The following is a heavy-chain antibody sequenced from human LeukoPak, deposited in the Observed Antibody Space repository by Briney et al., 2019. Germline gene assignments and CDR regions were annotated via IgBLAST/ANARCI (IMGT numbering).Heavy chain of an antibody. CDR1: GYTFTKYG. D-gene: IGHD6-6*01. CDR2: ISANNGNT. V-gene: IGHV1-18*01. CDR3: ARGSSSTYYYYYYMDV. J-gene: IGHJ6*03. Sequence: ASVKVSCKASGYTFTKYGISWVRQAPGQGLEWMGWISANNGNTDYAQKLQGRVTMTTDTSTSTGYMELRSLRSDDTAVYYCARGSSSTYYYYYYMDVWGKGTTVTVSS.